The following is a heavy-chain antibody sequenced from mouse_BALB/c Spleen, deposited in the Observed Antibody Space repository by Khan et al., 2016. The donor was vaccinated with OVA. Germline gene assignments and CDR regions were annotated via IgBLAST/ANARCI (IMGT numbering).Heavy chain of an antibody. CDR2: ISPGSGDN. CDR3: ARGNYFGYTFAY. J-gene: IGHJ3*01. D-gene: IGHD1-2*01. CDR1: GYTFTDYY. Sequence: QVRLQQSGAELARPGASVKLSCKASGYTFTDYYINWVKQRTGQGLEWIGEISPGSGDNYYNEKFKGKATLTADTSYSTVYMQLSSLTAEAAAVYFCARGNYFGYTFAYWGQGTLVTVSA. V-gene: IGHV1-77*01.